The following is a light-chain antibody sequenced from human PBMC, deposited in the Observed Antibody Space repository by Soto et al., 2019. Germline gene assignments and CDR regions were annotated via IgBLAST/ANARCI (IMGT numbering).Light chain of an antibody. Sequence: DIQMTQSPSTLSASVGDRGTITCRASQTIFRWLAGYHQRTGKAPNLLISDASDLQSRVPSRFSGSGSGAEFTLTLGRLQPDDFATYYCQQYNSYPWTFGQGTKVEF. CDR2: DAS. V-gene: IGKV1-5*01. J-gene: IGKJ1*01. CDR3: QQYNSYPWT. CDR1: QTIFRW.